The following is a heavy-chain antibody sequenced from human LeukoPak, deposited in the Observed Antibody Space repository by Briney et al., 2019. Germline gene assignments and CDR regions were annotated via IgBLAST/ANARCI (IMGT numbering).Heavy chain of an antibody. V-gene: IGHV3-23*01. CDR3: AKDTEYFDFWSGYPDYYFDY. D-gene: IGHD3-3*01. Sequence: GGSLRLSCAASGFTFSSYAMSWVRQAPGKGLEWVSAISGSGGSTYYADSVKGRFTISRDNSKNTLYLQMNSLRAEDTAVYYCAKDTEYFDFWSGYPDYYFDYWGQGTLVTVSS. CDR2: ISGSGGST. CDR1: GFTFSSYA. J-gene: IGHJ4*02.